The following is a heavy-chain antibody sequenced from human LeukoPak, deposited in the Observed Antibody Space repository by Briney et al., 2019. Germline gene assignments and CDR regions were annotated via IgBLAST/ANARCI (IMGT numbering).Heavy chain of an antibody. Sequence: PGGSQRLSCAASGFTFSSYAMHWVRQAPGKGLEWVAVISYDGSNKYYADSVKGRFTISRDNSKNTLYLQMNSLRAEDTAVYYCARDHFLYCSGGSCYRYYYYYGMDVWGQGTTVTVSS. CDR1: GFTFSSYA. CDR2: ISYDGSNK. CDR3: ARDHFLYCSGGSCYRYYYYYGMDV. J-gene: IGHJ6*02. D-gene: IGHD2-15*01. V-gene: IGHV3-30-3*01.